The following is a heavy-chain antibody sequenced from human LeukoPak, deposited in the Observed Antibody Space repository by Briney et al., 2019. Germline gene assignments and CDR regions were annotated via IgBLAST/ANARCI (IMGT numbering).Heavy chain of an antibody. D-gene: IGHD4-17*01. Sequence: GSLRLSCAASGFTFDDYAMMWVRQAPGKGPEWVSAIRGSGGYPQYADSVKGRFTISRDNSKNTLYLQMNSLRAEDTAVYYCARDPNGDYIGAFDILGQGTMVTVSS. V-gene: IGHV3-23*01. CDR3: ARDPNGDYIGAFDI. CDR2: IRGSGGYP. CDR1: GFTFDDYA. J-gene: IGHJ3*02.